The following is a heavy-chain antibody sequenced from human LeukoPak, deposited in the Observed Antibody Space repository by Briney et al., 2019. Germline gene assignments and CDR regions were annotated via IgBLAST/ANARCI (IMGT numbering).Heavy chain of an antibody. D-gene: IGHD4-17*01. Sequence: ASVNVSCKASGYTFTGYYMHWVRQAPGQGLAWMGWINPNSGGTNYAQKFQGRVTMTRDTSISTAYMELSRLRSDDTAVYYCARGDYGDPPHDYWGQGTLVTVSS. CDR1: GYTFTGYY. J-gene: IGHJ4*02. CDR2: INPNSGGT. CDR3: ARGDYGDPPHDY. V-gene: IGHV1-2*02.